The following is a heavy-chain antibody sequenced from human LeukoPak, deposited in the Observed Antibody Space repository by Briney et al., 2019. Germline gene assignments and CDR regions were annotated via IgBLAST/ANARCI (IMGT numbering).Heavy chain of an antibody. CDR2: INSDGST. D-gene: IGHD4-17*01. CDR3: ARGGDYGDFY. Sequence: GGSLRLSCAASGFTFSSYWMHWVRQAPGKGLVWVSRINSDGSTSYADSVKGRFTISRDNAKNTLYLQMNSLRAEDTAVYYCARGGDYGDFYWGHGTLVTVSS. V-gene: IGHV3-74*01. CDR1: GFTFSSYW. J-gene: IGHJ4*01.